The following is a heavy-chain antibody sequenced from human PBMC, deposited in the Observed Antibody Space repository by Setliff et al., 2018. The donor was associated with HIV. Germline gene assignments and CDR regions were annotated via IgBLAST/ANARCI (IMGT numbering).Heavy chain of an antibody. Sequence: ASVKVSCKASGYTFTSDYIHWVRQAPGQGLEWMGIINPAGNPTSYAQKFQGRVTMTRDTSTSTVYMELSSLISEDTALYYCARDRGSYYEGSYYYYGMDVWGQGTTVTSP. J-gene: IGHJ6*02. V-gene: IGHV1-46*01. CDR2: INPAGNPT. CDR1: GYTFTSDY. D-gene: IGHD1-26*01. CDR3: ARDRGSYYEGSYYYYGMDV.